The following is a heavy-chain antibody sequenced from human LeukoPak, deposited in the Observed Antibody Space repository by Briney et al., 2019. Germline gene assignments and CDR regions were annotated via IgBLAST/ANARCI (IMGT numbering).Heavy chain of an antibody. J-gene: IGHJ4*02. V-gene: IGHV4-39*01. CDR1: GGSLSSGSYY. D-gene: IGHD6-19*01. Sequence: SETLSLTCTASGGSLSSGSYYWGWIRQPPGKGLEWIGNVFYSGSTYYNPSLKSRVTISVDTSKNQSSLKLSSVTAADTAVYYCARLRIAVTGTGLIDYWGQGTLVTVSA. CDR2: VFYSGST. CDR3: ARLRIAVTGTGLIDY.